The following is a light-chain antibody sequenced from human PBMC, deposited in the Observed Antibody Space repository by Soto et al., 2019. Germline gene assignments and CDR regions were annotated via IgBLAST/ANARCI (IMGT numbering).Light chain of an antibody. CDR1: ISDIGTYNL. Sequence: QSALTQPPSVSGAPGQSITISCTGSISDIGTYNLVSWFQQHPGTAPKLIIYEDSKRPSGVSNRFSGSKSGNTASLTIYGLQAEDESDYYFCSYESTDTQVLGGGTKLTVL. CDR2: EDS. V-gene: IGLV2-23*01. CDR3: CSYESTDTQV. J-gene: IGLJ2*01.